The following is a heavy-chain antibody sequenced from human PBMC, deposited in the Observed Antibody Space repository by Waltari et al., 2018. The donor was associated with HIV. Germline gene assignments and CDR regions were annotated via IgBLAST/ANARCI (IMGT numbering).Heavy chain of an antibody. Sequence: QVQLIQSGAEVRDPGASVKVSCKASGSPFTGYHLHWVRQAPGQGLEWMGRINPNPGGTNYAQKFQARVTMTRDISIGTAYMELTSLRPNDTAVYYCARVTTVTGDSYFYYGMDVWGQGTTVVVSS. D-gene: IGHD4-17*01. J-gene: IGHJ6*02. V-gene: IGHV1-2*06. CDR2: INPNPGGT. CDR3: ARVTTVTGDSYFYYGMDV. CDR1: GSPFTGYH.